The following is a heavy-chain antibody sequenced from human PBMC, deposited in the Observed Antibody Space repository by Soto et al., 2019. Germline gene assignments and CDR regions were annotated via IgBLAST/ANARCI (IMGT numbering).Heavy chain of an antibody. CDR1: GGSISSGGYS. CDR2: IYHSGST. Sequence: SETLSLTCAVSGGSISSGGYSWSWIRQPPGKGLEWIGYIYHSGSTYYNPSLKSRVTISVDRSKNQFSLKLSSVTAADTAVYYCARVRATLYYFDYWGQGTLVTVSS. CDR3: ARVRATLYYFDY. V-gene: IGHV4-30-2*01. D-gene: IGHD1-26*01. J-gene: IGHJ4*02.